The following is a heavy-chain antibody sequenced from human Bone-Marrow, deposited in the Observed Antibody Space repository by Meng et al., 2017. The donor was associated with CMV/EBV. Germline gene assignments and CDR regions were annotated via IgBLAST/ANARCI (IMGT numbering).Heavy chain of an antibody. CDR3: AREEFRQQLVYGRNWFDP. Sequence: GESLKISCAASGFRLRSYWMNWVRQAPVKGLEWVAVISYDGSNKYYADSVKGRFSISRDNSRNTLYLQMNSLRAEDTAVYYCAREEFRQQLVYGRNWFDPWGQGTLVTVSS. J-gene: IGHJ5*02. CDR1: GFRLRSYW. D-gene: IGHD6-13*01. V-gene: IGHV3-30-3*01. CDR2: ISYDGSNK.